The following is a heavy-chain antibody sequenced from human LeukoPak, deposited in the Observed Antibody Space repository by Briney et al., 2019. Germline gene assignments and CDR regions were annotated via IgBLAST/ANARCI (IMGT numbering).Heavy chain of an antibody. D-gene: IGHD3-10*01. Sequence: PGGSLRLSCAASGFTFSSYAMHWVRQAPGKGLEWVAVISYDGSNKYYADSVKGRFTISRDNSKNTLYLQMNSLRAEDTAVYYCARGPMVRGAPLYYYYGMDVWGQGTTVTVSS. J-gene: IGHJ6*02. V-gene: IGHV3-30-3*01. CDR2: ISYDGSNK. CDR3: ARGPMVRGAPLYYYYGMDV. CDR1: GFTFSSYA.